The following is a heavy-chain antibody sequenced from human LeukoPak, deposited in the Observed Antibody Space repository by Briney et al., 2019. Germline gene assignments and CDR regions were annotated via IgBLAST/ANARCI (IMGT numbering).Heavy chain of an antibody. CDR2: ISSSSSYI. CDR3: ARSSPHCSSTSCYNDAFDI. J-gene: IGHJ3*02. V-gene: IGHV3-21*01. D-gene: IGHD2-2*02. CDR1: GFNFNIYT. Sequence: SGGSLRLSCAASGFNFNIYTINWVRQAPGKGLEWVSSISSSSSYIYYADSVKGRFTISRDNAKNSLYLQMNSLRAEDTAVYYCARSSPHCSSTSCYNDAFDIWGQGTMVTVSS.